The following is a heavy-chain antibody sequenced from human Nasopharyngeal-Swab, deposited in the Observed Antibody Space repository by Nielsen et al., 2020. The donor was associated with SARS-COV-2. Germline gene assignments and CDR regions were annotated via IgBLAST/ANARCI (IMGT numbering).Heavy chain of an antibody. CDR2: ISSSGSPI. CDR3: ARGWGFFDY. V-gene: IGHV3-11*01. CDR1: GFTFSDYY. J-gene: IGHJ4*02. D-gene: IGHD3-16*01. Sequence: GESLKISCAASGFTFSDYYMSWIRQAPGKGLEWVSYISSSGSPISYADSVKGRFTISRDNSKNTLYLQMSTLRAEVTAVYYCARGWGFFDYWGQGTLVPVSS.